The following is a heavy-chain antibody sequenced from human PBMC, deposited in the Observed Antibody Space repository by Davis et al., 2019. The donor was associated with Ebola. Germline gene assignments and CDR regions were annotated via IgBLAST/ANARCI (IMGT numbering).Heavy chain of an antibody. V-gene: IGHV3-72*01. CDR2: IRNKASSYST. Sequence: GESLKISCAASGFTVSDYYMDWVRQAPGMGLEWVGRIRNKASSYSTEYAASVKDRFIISRDDSKDSLYLQMNSLKTGDTDVYYCARATSGTYLLNYWGQGTLVTVSS. CDR3: ARATSGTYLLNY. J-gene: IGHJ4*02. D-gene: IGHD1-26*01. CDR1: GFTVSDYY.